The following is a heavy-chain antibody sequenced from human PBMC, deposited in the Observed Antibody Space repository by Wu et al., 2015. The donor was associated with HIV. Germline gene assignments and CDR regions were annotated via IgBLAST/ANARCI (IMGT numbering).Heavy chain of an antibody. Sequence: QVQLVQFGAEVKKSGSSVKITCKASGDGFTSYAVGWVRQAPGQGLEWMGGINPLFGTTKHTQKFQDRVTFTTDESKTTAYMELNSLRSEDSAVYYCAINTDAVATSLYSLGVWGQGTVVTVSS. CDR1: GDGFTSYA. CDR2: INPLFGTT. D-gene: IGHD6-19*01. J-gene: IGHJ6*02. CDR3: AINTDAVATSLYSLGV. V-gene: IGHV1-69*05.